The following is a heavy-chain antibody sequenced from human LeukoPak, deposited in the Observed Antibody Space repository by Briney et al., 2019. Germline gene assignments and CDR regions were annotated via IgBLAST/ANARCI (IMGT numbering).Heavy chain of an antibody. CDR2: VSDGGSTK. Sequence: GGSLRLSCAASGFIFSDYYMSWIRQAPGKGLEWISYVSDGGSTKYYADSVEGRFTISRDNDKNSLLLQMDSLRVEDTAIYYCARETGSTWNAPIDYWGQGILVTVSS. J-gene: IGHJ4*02. V-gene: IGHV3-11*01. CDR3: ARETGSTWNAPIDY. D-gene: IGHD6-13*01. CDR1: GFIFSDYY.